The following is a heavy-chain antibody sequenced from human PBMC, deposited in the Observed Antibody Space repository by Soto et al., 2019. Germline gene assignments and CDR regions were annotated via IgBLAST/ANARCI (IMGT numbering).Heavy chain of an antibody. CDR1: GDSINSYY. J-gene: IGHJ4*02. V-gene: IGHV4-59*08. CDR2: VYYSGST. Sequence: PSETLSLTCTVSGDSINSYYWSWIRQPPGKGLEWIGYVYYSGSTNYNPSLKSRVTISVDTSKDQFSLKLSSVTAADTAVYYCARHAWAPPPYFDYWGQGTLVTVSS. D-gene: IGHD3-16*01. CDR3: ARHAWAPPPYFDY.